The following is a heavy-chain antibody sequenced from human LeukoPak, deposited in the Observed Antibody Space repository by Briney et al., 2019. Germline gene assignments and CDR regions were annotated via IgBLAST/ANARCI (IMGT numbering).Heavy chain of an antibody. CDR1: GYTFTSYY. J-gene: IGHJ4*02. D-gene: IGHD5-24*01. V-gene: IGHV1-46*01. CDR3: ATNDGYNYYFDY. Sequence: GASVKVSCKASGYTFTSYYMHWVRQAPGQGLEWMGIINPSGGSTSYAQKFQGRVTMTRDMSTSTVYMELSSLRSEDTAVYYCATNDGYNYYFDYWGQGTLVTVSS. CDR2: INPSGGST.